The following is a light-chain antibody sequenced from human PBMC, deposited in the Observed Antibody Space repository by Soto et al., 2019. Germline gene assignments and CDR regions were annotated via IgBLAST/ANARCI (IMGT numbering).Light chain of an antibody. V-gene: IGLV2-8*01. CDR1: SSDVGGYNY. CDR2: DVS. Sequence: QSAPTQPPSASGSPGQSATISCTGTSSDVGGYNYVSWYQQYPGKAPKLMIYDVSKRPSGVPDRFSGSKSGNTASLTVSGLQPEDEADYYCSSYAGSSTWVFGGGTKLTVL. CDR3: SSYAGSSTWV. J-gene: IGLJ2*01.